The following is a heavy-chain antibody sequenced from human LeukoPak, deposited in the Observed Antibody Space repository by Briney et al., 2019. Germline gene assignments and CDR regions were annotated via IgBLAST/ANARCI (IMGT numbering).Heavy chain of an antibody. V-gene: IGHV4-61*02. J-gene: IGHJ5*02. CDR2: IYASGST. D-gene: IGHD1-14*01. CDR3: ARDRGGNHVRFWFDP. CDR1: GGSISSGTYY. Sequence: SETLSLTCTVSGGSISSGTYYWSWIRQPAGKGLEWIGRIYASGSTNYNPSLKSRVTMSVDMSKNQFSLKLSSVTAADTAVYYCARDRGGNHVRFWFDPWGQGTLVTVSS.